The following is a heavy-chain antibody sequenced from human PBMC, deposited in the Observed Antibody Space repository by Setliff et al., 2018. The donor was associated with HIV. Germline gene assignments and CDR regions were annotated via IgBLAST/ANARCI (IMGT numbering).Heavy chain of an antibody. CDR3: ARHWGRDLGHAFEG. CDR1: GFTFSSYS. V-gene: IGHV3-48*04. J-gene: IGHJ3*01. CDR2: ISGNSGAV. D-gene: IGHD3-16*01. Sequence: PGGSLRLSCAASGFTFSSYSMNWVRQAPGKGLEWVSFISGNSGAVTYADSVKGRFTISRDNVERYVFLEMNNLRPEDTALYYCARHWGRDLGHAFEGWGQGTMVTVSS.